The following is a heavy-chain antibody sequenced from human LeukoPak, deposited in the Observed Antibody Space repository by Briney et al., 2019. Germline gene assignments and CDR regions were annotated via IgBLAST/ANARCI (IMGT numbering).Heavy chain of an antibody. Sequence: ASVKVSCKASGYTFTSYVICWVRQAPGQGLEWMGWISGYDGNTKYAQKFQGRVTMTTDTFTSTAYMELRNLTSDDTAVFYCARGAQWLVPWGQGTLVTVSS. V-gene: IGHV1-18*01. CDR2: ISGYDGNT. J-gene: IGHJ5*02. CDR3: ARGAQWLVP. D-gene: IGHD6-19*01. CDR1: GYTFTSYV.